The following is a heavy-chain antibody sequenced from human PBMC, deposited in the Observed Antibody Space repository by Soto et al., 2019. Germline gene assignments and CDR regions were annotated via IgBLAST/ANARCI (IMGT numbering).Heavy chain of an antibody. Sequence: ASAKVSCKASGYTFTGYYMHGVRQAPGQGLEWMGWINPNSGGTNYAQKFQGRVTMTRDTSISTAYMELSRLRSDDTAVYYCARDYCSSTSCSLPIDYWGQGTLVTVSS. D-gene: IGHD2-2*01. CDR3: ARDYCSSTSCSLPIDY. V-gene: IGHV1-2*02. CDR1: GYTFTGYY. CDR2: INPNSGGT. J-gene: IGHJ4*02.